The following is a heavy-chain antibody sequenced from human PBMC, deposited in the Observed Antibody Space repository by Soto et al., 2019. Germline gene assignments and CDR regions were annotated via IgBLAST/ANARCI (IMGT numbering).Heavy chain of an antibody. CDR1: GYTFTTYE. D-gene: IGHD3-3*01. CDR3: ARGPRESGEWRLFDY. Sequence: QVQLVQSGADVKKPGASVTVSCKASGYTFTTYEINWVRQATGQGLEWMGRMNPSDGNTGYAQKFQGRVTMTRNTSVTTAYMELSGLRSDDTAVYYCARGPRESGEWRLFDYWGQGALVTVSS. CDR2: MNPSDGNT. J-gene: IGHJ4*02. V-gene: IGHV1-8*01.